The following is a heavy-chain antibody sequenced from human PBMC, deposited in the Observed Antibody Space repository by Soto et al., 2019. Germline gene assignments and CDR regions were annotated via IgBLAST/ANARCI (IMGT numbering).Heavy chain of an antibody. D-gene: IGHD2-15*01. CDR3: ARVPGCSGGSCYANGWFDP. V-gene: IGHV1-2*04. Sequence: QVQLVQSGAEVKKPGASVKVSCKASGYTFTGYYMHWVRQARGQGLEWMGWINPNSGGTNYAQKFQGWVTMTRDTSISTAYMELSRLRSDDTAVYYCARVPGCSGGSCYANGWFDPWGQGTLATVSS. CDR2: INPNSGGT. CDR1: GYTFTGYY. J-gene: IGHJ5*02.